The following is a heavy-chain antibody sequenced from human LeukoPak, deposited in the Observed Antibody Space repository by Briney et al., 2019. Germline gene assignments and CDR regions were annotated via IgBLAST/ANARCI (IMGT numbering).Heavy chain of an antibody. CDR1: GGSFSGYY. D-gene: IGHD6-13*01. CDR2: INHSGST. J-gene: IGHJ5*02. CDR3: ARGRVLSYSSSWYGRWFDP. V-gene: IGHV4-34*01. Sequence: SETLSLTCAVYGGSFSGYYWSWIRQPPGKGLEWIGEINHSGSTNYNPSLKSRVTISVDTSKNQFPLKLSSVTAADTAVYYCARGRVLSYSSSWYGRWFDPWGQGTLVTVSS.